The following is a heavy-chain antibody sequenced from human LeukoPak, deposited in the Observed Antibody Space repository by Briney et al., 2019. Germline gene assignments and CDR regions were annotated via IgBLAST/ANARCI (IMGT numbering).Heavy chain of an antibody. J-gene: IGHJ4*02. V-gene: IGHV3-53*01. CDR2: IFSSGDA. D-gene: IGHD3-10*01. CDR3: ATGYYFGSGSYGYLDY. Sequence: PGGSLRLSCATSGFSFTDYPMNWVRQAPGKGLQWVALIFSSGDAYTPDSVKGRFTISRDDSESTLYLQMDSLRAEDTAVYYCATGYYFGSGSYGYLDYWGQGTLVTVSS. CDR1: GFSFTDYP.